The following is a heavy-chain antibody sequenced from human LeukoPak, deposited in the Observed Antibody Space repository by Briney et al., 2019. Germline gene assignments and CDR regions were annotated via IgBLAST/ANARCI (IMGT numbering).Heavy chain of an antibody. J-gene: IGHJ5*01. CDR2: IKDDGTTT. CDR3: ARDRFHAVES. Sequence: AGSLRLSCAASGFTFTKNWMHWVRQAPGKGLVWVSLIKDDGTTTAYADSVKGRFTISRDNDKNTVYLQMNSLRAEDTAIYYCARDRFHAVESWGQGTLVTVSS. CDR1: GFTFTKNW. V-gene: IGHV3-74*01. D-gene: IGHD3-16*01.